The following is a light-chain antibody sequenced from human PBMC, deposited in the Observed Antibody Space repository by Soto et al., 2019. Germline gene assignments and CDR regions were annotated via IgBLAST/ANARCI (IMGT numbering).Light chain of an antibody. CDR3: LQDYYYFYT. V-gene: IGKV1-6*01. J-gene: IGKJ2*01. CDR1: QGISNA. CDR2: AAS. Sequence: AIQMTQSPSSLSASVGDRVTITCRASQGISNALGWYQQKPGKAPKLLIYAASSLQRGVPSRFSGSGSGTDFSLTISSLPPEDFATYYCLQDYYYFYTFGQGTKLEIK.